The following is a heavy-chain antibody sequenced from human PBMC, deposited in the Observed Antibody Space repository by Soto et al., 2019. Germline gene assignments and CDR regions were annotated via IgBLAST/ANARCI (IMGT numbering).Heavy chain of an antibody. J-gene: IGHJ5*02. CDR1: GGSFSGYY. CDR2: ISGSGGTT. Sequence: PSETLSLTCAVYGGSFSGYYWSWIRQPPGKGLEWVSAISGSGGTTYYADFVKGRFTISRDSSKNTLYLQMNSLRAEDTAVYYCAKDCWFDPWGQGTLVTVSS. V-gene: IGHV3-23*01. CDR3: AKDCWFDP.